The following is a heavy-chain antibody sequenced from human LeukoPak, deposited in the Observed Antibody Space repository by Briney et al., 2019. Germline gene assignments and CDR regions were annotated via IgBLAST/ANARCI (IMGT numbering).Heavy chain of an antibody. CDR2: MNKDGSEK. D-gene: IGHD1/OR15-1a*01. Sequence: GGSLRLSCAASGFIFSNYWMGWVRQAPGKRPEWVANMNKDGSEKYYADSVKGRFTISRDNARNSVYLQMNSLRVEDTAVYYCAKGTKPVMTIPDYWGQGILVTVSS. J-gene: IGHJ4*02. CDR3: AKGTKPVMTIPDY. CDR1: GFIFSNYW. V-gene: IGHV3-7*01.